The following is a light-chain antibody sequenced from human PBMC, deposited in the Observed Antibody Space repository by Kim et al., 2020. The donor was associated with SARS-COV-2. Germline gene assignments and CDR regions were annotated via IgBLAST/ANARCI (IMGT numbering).Light chain of an antibody. CDR1: QSISSW. CDR3: QQYNSYPYT. J-gene: IGKJ2*01. CDR2: KAS. V-gene: IGKV1-5*03. Sequence: SPSLGERVTITCRTSQSISSWLAWYQQKPGKAPKLLIYKASSLESGVPSRFSGSGSGTEFTLTISSLQPDDFATYYCQQYNSYPYTFGQGTKLEIK.